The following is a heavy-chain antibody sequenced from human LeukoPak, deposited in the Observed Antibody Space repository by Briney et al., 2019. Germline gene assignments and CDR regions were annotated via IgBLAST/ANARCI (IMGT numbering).Heavy chain of an antibody. CDR1: GFIFSNYY. CDR3: ARDRDYGDYVGAFDI. CDR2: ISSSSTYI. V-gene: IGHV3-21*01. D-gene: IGHD4-17*01. J-gene: IGHJ3*02. Sequence: GGSLRLSCAASGFIFSNYYMSWVRQAPGKGLEWVSSISSSSTYIYYADSVKGRFTISRDNAKNSLYLQMNSLRAEDTAVYYCARDRDYGDYVGAFDIWGQGTMVTVSS.